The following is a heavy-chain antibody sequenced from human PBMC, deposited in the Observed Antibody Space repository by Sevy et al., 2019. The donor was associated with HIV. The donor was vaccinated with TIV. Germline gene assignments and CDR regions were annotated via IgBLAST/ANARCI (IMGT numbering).Heavy chain of an antibody. J-gene: IGHJ6*03. CDR1: GFTFSSYW. D-gene: IGHD7-27*01. Sequence: GGSLRLSCAVSGFTFSSYWMSWVRQAPGKGLEWVANIKQDGNDKYYVDSVKGRFTISRDYAKNSLYLQMSSLRAEDTAVYYCARDLGSFYYYYMDVWGKGTTVTVSS. V-gene: IGHV3-7*01. CDR3: ARDLGSFYYYYMDV. CDR2: IKQDGNDK.